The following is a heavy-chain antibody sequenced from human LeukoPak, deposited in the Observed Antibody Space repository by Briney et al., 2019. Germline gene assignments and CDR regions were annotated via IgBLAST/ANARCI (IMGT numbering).Heavy chain of an antibody. V-gene: IGHV3-74*01. CDR1: GFTFSSYE. CDR3: ARDSDAGFDY. J-gene: IGHJ4*02. Sequence: QTGGSLRLSCAASGFTFSSYEMNWVRQAPGKGLEWVSRASSDGSSTVYADSVKGRFTISRDNAKKTMYLQMNSLRVEDTARYYCARDSDAGFDYWGRGTLVTVSS. CDR2: ASSDGSST.